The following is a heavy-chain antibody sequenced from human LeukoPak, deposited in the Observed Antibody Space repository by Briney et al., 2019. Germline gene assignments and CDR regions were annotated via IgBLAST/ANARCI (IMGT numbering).Heavy chain of an antibody. Sequence: GASVKVSCKASGGTFSSYAISWVRQAPGQGLEWMGGIIPIFGTANYAQKFQGRVTITADKSTSTAYMELSSLRSEDTAVYYCAREDGIAAAFDYWGQGSPVTVSS. V-gene: IGHV1-69*06. CDR1: GGTFSSYA. J-gene: IGHJ4*02. D-gene: IGHD6-13*01. CDR3: AREDGIAAAFDY. CDR2: IIPIFGTA.